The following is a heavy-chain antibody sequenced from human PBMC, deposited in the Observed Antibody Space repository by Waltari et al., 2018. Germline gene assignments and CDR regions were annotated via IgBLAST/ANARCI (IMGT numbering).Heavy chain of an antibody. CDR1: GFTFSSYS. Sequence: EVQLVESGGGLVQPGGSLRLSCAASGFTFSSYSMNWVRQAPGKGLEWVSYISSSSSTIYYAGSVKGRFTISRDNAKNSLYLQMNSLRSEDTAVYYCARPTVVTPYYGMDVWGQGTTVTVSS. D-gene: IGHD4-17*01. J-gene: IGHJ6*02. CDR2: ISSSSSTI. V-gene: IGHV3-48*01. CDR3: ARPTVVTPYYGMDV.